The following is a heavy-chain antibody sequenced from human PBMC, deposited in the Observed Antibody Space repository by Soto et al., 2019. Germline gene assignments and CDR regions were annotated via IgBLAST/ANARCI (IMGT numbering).Heavy chain of an antibody. CDR3: ARGIFYCGGDCYSNSVAPFDY. V-gene: IGHV4-34*01. Sequence: SETVSLTXAVYGGSFSGYYWSWIRQPPGKGLEWIGEINHSGSTNYNPSLKSRVTISVDTSKNQFSLKLSSVTAADTAVYYCARGIFYCGGDCYSNSVAPFDYWGQGTLVTVSS. CDR2: INHSGST. D-gene: IGHD2-21*02. CDR1: GGSFSGYY. J-gene: IGHJ4*02.